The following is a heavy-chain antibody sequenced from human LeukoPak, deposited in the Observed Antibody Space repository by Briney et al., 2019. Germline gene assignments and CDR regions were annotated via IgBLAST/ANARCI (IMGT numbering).Heavy chain of an antibody. CDR2: INSDGSST. V-gene: IGHV3-74*01. D-gene: IGHD3-10*01. J-gene: IGHJ4*02. CDR3: VRGGIRFIDC. Sequence: PGGSLRLSCAASGFTFSSYWVYWVRQAPGKGLVWVSRINSDGSSTNYADSVKGRFTISRDNAKNTLYLQMNSLRAEDTAVYYCVRGGIRFIDCWGQGTLVTVSS. CDR1: GFTFSSYW.